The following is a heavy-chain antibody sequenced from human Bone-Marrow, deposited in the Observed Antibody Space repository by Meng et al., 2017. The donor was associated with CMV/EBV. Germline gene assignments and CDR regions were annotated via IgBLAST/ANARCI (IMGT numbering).Heavy chain of an antibody. CDR3: ARVWGGKAARPGYAY. CDR1: GFTFSSYS. CDR2: ISSSSSTI. J-gene: IGHJ4*02. V-gene: IGHV3-48*04. D-gene: IGHD6-6*01. Sequence: GESLKISCAASGFTFSSYSMNWVRQAPGKGLEWVSYISSSSSTIYYADSVKGRFTISRDNAKNSLYLQMNSLRAEDTAVYYCARVWGGKAARPGYAYWGQGTRVTGSS.